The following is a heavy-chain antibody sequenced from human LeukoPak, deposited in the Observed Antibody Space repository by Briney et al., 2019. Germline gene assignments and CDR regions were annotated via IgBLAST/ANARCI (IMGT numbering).Heavy chain of an antibody. J-gene: IGHJ6*03. CDR3: ARARTDYYGSGRVYYYYYMDV. D-gene: IGHD3-10*01. V-gene: IGHV1-18*04. CDR2: ISAYNGNT. CDR1: GYTFTGYY. Sequence: GASVKVSCKASGYTFTGYYMHWVRQAPGQGLEWMGWISAYNGNTNYAQKLQGRVTMTTDTSTSTAYMELRSLRSDDTAVYYCARARTDYYGSGRVYYYYYMDVWGKGTTVTISS.